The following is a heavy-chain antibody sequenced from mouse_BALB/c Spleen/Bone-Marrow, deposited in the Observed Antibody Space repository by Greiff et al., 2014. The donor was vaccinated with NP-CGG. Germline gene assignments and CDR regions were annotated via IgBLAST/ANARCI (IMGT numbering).Heavy chain of an antibody. V-gene: IGHV1S41*01. CDR1: GYTFTSYW. D-gene: IGHD2-4*01. CDR2: FAPGSGNT. Sequence: DLVKPGASVKLSCKASGYTFTSYWINRIKQRPGQGLEWIGRFAPGSGNTYYNEMLNGKATLTVDTSSSTAYIQLSSLSSEDSAVYFCARARSTVITTWYFDVWGAGTTVTVSS. J-gene: IGHJ1*01. CDR3: ARARSTVITTWYFDV.